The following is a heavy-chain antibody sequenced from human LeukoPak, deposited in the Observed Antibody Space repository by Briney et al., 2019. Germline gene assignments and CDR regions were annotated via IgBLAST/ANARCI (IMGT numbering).Heavy chain of an antibody. J-gene: IGHJ6*02. CDR2: IYYSGST. V-gene: IGHV4-59*08. CDR1: GGSISSYY. Sequence: SETLSLTCTVSGGSISSYYWSWIRQPPGKGLEWIGYIYYSGSTNYNPSLKSRVTISVDTSKNQFSLKLSSVTAADTAVYYCARAGFGLYGMDVWGQGTTVTVSS. D-gene: IGHD3-10*01. CDR3: ARAGFGLYGMDV.